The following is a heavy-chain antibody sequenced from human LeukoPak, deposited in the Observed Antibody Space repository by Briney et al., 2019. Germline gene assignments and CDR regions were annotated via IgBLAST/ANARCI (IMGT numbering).Heavy chain of an antibody. D-gene: IGHD3-3*01. J-gene: IGHJ4*02. V-gene: IGHV3-74*01. Sequence: GGSLRLSCAASGFTFSSYWMHWVRQAPGKGLVWVSRINSDGSSTSYADSVKGRFTISRDNAKNTLYLQMNSLRAEDTAVYYCASDFWSGYFTPMGVNYWGQGTLVTVSS. CDR3: ASDFWSGYFTPMGVNY. CDR2: INSDGSST. CDR1: GFTFSSYW.